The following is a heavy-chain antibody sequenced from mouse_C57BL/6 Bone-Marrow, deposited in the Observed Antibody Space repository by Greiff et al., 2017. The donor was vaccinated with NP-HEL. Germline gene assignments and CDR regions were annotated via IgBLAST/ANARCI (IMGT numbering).Heavy chain of an antibody. CDR2: INYDGSSS. Sequence: EVKLMESEGGLVQPGSSMKLSCTASGFTFSDYYMAWVRQVPEKGLEWVANINYDGSSSYYLDSLKSRFIISRDNAKNILYLQMSSLKSEDTATYYCARKGNGNYFFDDWGQGTTLTVSS. D-gene: IGHD2-1*01. V-gene: IGHV5-16*01. J-gene: IGHJ2*01. CDR3: ARKGNGNYFFDD. CDR1: GFTFSDYY.